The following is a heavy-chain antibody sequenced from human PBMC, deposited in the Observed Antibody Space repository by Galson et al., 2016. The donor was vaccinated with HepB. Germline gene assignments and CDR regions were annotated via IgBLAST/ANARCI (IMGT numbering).Heavy chain of an antibody. Sequence: SETLSLTCSVSGGSFSSYSWTWIRQPPGKGLEWIGEIYHSGSTHYNPSLKSRVPISVDTSKNQLSLKLNSVTATDTAVYFCARNNSDYEGALDVRGQGTTVTVS. J-gene: IGHJ6*02. D-gene: IGHD3-16*01. V-gene: IGHV4-34*01. CDR3: ARNNSDYEGALDV. CDR1: GGSFSSYS. CDR2: IYHSGST.